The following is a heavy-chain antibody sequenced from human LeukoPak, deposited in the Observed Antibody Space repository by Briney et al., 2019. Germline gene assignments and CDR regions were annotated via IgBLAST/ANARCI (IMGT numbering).Heavy chain of an antibody. CDR1: RFTFSSYW. V-gene: IGHV3-74*01. CDR3: ATRIVGATETDY. Sequence: GGSLRLSCAASRFTFSSYWMHWVRQAPGKGLVWVSRINSDGSSTSYADSVKGRFTISRDNAKNTLYLQMNSLRAEDTAVYYCATRIVGATETDYWGQGTLVTVSS. CDR2: INSDGSST. D-gene: IGHD1-26*01. J-gene: IGHJ4*02.